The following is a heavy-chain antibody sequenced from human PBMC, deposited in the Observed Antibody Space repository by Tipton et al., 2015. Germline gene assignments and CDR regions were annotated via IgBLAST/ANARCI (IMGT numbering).Heavy chain of an antibody. D-gene: IGHD5-24*01. CDR1: GFTFSSYA. V-gene: IGHV4-59*01. CDR3: ARETMATGWFDP. Sequence: LRLSCAASGFTFSSYAMYWVRQAPGKGLEWIGYIYYSGNTNYNPSLKSRVSISADTSKNQFSLKVRSVIGADTAVYYCARETMATGWFDPWGQGTLVTVSS. J-gene: IGHJ5*02. CDR2: IYYSGNT.